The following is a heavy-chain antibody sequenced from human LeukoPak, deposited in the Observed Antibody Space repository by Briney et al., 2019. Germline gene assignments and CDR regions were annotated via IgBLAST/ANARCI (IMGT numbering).Heavy chain of an antibody. CDR1: GFTFSSYW. D-gene: IGHD6-6*01. Sequence: GGSLRLSCAASGFTFSSYWMSWVRQAPGKGLEWVGRIKSKTDGGTTDYAAPVKGRFTISRDDSKNTLYLQMNSLKTEDTAVYYCTTEGSSSDFDYWGQGTLVTVSS. J-gene: IGHJ4*02. CDR2: IKSKTDGGTT. V-gene: IGHV3-15*01. CDR3: TTEGSSSDFDY.